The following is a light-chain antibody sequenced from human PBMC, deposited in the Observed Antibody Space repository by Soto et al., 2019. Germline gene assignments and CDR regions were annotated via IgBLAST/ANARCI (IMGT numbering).Light chain of an antibody. CDR3: QKYKSAPIT. V-gene: IGKV1-27*01. J-gene: IGKJ5*01. CDR1: QGISNY. Sequence: DIQIIESPSSLSASVEDRVTIPSRASQGISNYLAWYQQKPGKVPKLLIYAASTLQSGVPSRFSGSGSGTDFTLAISSLQPEDVATYYCQKYKSAPITFGQGTRLE. CDR2: AAS.